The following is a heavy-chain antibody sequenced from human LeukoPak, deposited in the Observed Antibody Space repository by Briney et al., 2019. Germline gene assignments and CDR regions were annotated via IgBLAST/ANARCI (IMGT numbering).Heavy chain of an antibody. CDR3: ARGPSSGGPRAEDWFDP. V-gene: IGHV4-34*01. CDR2: INHSGST. J-gene: IGHJ5*02. D-gene: IGHD6-25*01. Sequence: SETLSLTCTVSGGSISSYYWSWIRQPPGRGLEWIGEINHSGSTNYNPSLKSRVTISVDTSKNQFSLKLSSVTAADTAVYYCARGPSSGGPRAEDWFDPWGQGTLVTVSS. CDR1: GGSISSYY.